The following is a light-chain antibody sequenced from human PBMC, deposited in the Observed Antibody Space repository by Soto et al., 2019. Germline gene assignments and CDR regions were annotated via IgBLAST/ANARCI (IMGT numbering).Light chain of an antibody. J-gene: IGLJ2*01. CDR1: SSDVGGHNF. Sequence: QSALTQPPSASGSPGQSVTISCTGTSSDVGGHNFVSWYQQHPGKAPKFLIYEVTKRPSGVPDRFSGSNSGITASLTVSGLQADDEAYYYCSAYAGNNNPVIFGGGTKLTVL. CDR3: SAYAGNNNPVI. CDR2: EVT. V-gene: IGLV2-8*01.